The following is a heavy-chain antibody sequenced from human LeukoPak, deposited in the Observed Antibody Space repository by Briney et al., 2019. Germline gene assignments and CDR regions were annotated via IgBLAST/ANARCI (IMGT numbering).Heavy chain of an antibody. J-gene: IGHJ1*01. CDR1: GFTFSSYA. V-gene: IGHV3-64*01. D-gene: IGHD4-17*01. Sequence: GGSLRLSCADSGFTFSSYAMHWIRQAPGKGLEYVSAISKNGDSTFHAISVKGRFTISRDNSKNTLYLQMGSLRPEDMAVYYCARMDYSDQFFQHWGQGSLVTVSS. CDR3: ARMDYSDQFFQH. CDR2: ISKNGDST.